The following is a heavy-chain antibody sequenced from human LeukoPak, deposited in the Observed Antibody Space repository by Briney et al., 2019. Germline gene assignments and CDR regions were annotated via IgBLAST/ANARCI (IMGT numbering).Heavy chain of an antibody. D-gene: IGHD2/OR15-2a*01. V-gene: IGHV3-23*01. Sequence: PGGSLRLSCAASGFTFSSYAMSWVRQAPGKGLEWVSSISGSGVSTYYADSVKGRFTIPRDNSKNTLYLQMNSLRAEDTAVYYCAKVGGRGKYFDAFDIWGQGTMLTVSS. CDR1: GFTFSSYA. CDR2: ISGSGVST. J-gene: IGHJ3*02. CDR3: AKVGGRGKYFDAFDI.